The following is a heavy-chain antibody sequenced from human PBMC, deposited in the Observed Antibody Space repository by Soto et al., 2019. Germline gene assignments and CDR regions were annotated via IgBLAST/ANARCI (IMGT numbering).Heavy chain of an antibody. CDR2: ISYDGSNK. Sequence: HPGGSLRLSCAASGFTFSSYAMHWVRQAPGKGLEWVAVISYDGSNKYYADSVKGRFTISRDNSKNTLYLQMNSLRAEDTAVYYCARVDCSGGSCYLQNYGMDVWGQGTTVTVSS. V-gene: IGHV3-30-3*01. CDR3: ARVDCSGGSCYLQNYGMDV. CDR1: GFTFSSYA. D-gene: IGHD2-15*01. J-gene: IGHJ6*02.